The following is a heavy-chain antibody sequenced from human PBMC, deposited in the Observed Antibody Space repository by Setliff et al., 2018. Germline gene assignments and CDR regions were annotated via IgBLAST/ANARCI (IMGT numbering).Heavy chain of an antibody. V-gene: IGHV4-38-2*02. Sequence: ETLSLTCTVYGYSISSGYIWGWIRQPPGKGLEWVGNIGHTGSINYNPSLKSRLTISRDTSKNQVSLKLNSVTATDTAVYYCARDLGHGGDSDYWGQGILVTVSS. CDR1: GYSISSGYI. D-gene: IGHD2-21*02. CDR2: IGHTGSI. J-gene: IGHJ4*02. CDR3: ARDLGHGGDSDY.